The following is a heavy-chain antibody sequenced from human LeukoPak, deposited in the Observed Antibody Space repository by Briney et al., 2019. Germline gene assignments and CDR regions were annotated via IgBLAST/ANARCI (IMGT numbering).Heavy chain of an antibody. CDR2: ISRSGATI. V-gene: IGHV3-48*03. CDR3: SRDRGGGDIYFDY. D-gene: IGHD2-21*02. CDR1: GFSFTSYA. Sequence: GGSLRLSCAASGFSFTSYAMTWVPQAPGKGPEWLSYISRSGATIYYADSVKGRFTISRDNAKNSLYLQMSSLGAEDTAIYYCSRDRGGGDIYFDYWGQGTLVTVSS. J-gene: IGHJ4*02.